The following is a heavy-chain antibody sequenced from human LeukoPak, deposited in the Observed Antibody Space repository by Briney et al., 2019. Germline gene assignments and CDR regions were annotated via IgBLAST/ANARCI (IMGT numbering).Heavy chain of an antibody. Sequence: PSGTLSLTCVVSGGXISSTNCWTWVRQPPGKELEWIQEVNLQGSTNYNPSLKSRVAISVDKSENHISLKLTSVTAADTAVYYCAREGGPYRPLDYSGQGTLVTVAS. CDR3: AREGGPYRPLDY. J-gene: IGHJ4*02. CDR1: GGXISSTNC. CDR2: VNLQGST. V-gene: IGHV4-4*02.